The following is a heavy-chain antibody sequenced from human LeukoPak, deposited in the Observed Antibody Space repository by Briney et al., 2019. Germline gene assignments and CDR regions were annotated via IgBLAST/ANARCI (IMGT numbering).Heavy chain of an antibody. CDR2: ISGSGGST. J-gene: IGHJ4*02. D-gene: IGHD3-9*01. CDR3: ARRGLLRYFDWCLFDY. Sequence: GGSLRLSCAASGFTFSSYAMSWVRQAPGKGLEWVSAISGSGGSTYYADSVEGRFTISRDNSKNTLYLQMNSLRAEDTAVYYCARRGLLRYFDWCLFDYWGQGTLVTVSS. CDR1: GFTFSSYA. V-gene: IGHV3-23*01.